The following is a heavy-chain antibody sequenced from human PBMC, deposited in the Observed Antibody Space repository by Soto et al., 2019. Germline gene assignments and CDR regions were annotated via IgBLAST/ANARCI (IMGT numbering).Heavy chain of an antibody. CDR1: GGSISSYY. CDR3: ARRSGCPGTYYFDY. CDR2: IYYSGST. Sequence: SESLSLTCTVSGGSISSYYWSWIRQSPGKGLEWIGYIYYSGSTNYNPSLKSRVTISVDTSKNQFSLKLSSVTAADTAVYYCARRSGCPGTYYFDYWGQGTLVTVS. V-gene: IGHV4-59*01. D-gene: IGHD6-19*01. J-gene: IGHJ4*02.